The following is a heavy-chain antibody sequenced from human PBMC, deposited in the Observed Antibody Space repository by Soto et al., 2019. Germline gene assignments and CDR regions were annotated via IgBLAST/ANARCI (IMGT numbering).Heavy chain of an antibody. V-gene: IGHV3-23*01. CDR3: AKDRIGEDCYNLRYDHGIDV. J-gene: IGHJ6*02. CDR2: ISGSGGST. Sequence: LGWSLRLSCAASGFTFSSYAMSWVRQAPGKGLEWVSAISGSGGSTYYADSVKGRFTISRDNSKNTLYLQMNSLRAEDTAVYYCAKDRIGEDCYNLRYDHGIDVWGQGTTGTVS. CDR1: GFTFSSYA. D-gene: IGHD2-21*02.